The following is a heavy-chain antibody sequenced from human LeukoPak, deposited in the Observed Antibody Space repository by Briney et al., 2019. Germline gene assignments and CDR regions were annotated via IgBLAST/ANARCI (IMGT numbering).Heavy chain of an antibody. CDR2: INPNSGGT. CDR1: GYTFTGYY. V-gene: IGHV1-2*02. D-gene: IGHD2-2*01. Sequence: ASVKVSCKASGYTFTGYYMHWVRQAPGQGLEWMGWINPNSGGTNYAQKFQGRVTMTRDTSISTAYMELSRLRSDDTAVYYCAIMRFGKYQLAAFDIWGQGTMVTVSS. CDR3: AIMRFGKYQLAAFDI. J-gene: IGHJ3*02.